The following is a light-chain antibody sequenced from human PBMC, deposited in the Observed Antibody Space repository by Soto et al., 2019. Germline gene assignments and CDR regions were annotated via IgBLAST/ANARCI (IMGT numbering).Light chain of an antibody. CDR2: EVS. CDR3: NSYTTSSTLV. V-gene: IGLV2-8*01. CDR1: SSDIGAYIY. Sequence: SALTQPPSASGSPGQSVTISCTGTSSDIGAYIYVSWYQQHPGKAPKLMISEVSRRPSGVPERFSGSKSGNTASLTISGLQAEDEADYYCNSYTTSSTLVFGTGTKVTVL. J-gene: IGLJ1*01.